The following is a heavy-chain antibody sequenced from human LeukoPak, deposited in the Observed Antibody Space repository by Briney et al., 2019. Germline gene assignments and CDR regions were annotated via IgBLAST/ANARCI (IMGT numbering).Heavy chain of an antibody. CDR3: PRGVWRDAFDI. CDR2: ISTFTGNT. Sequence: SAKVSRKASGDAFYSHGVTWVRQAPGQGLEWMGWISTFTGNTNYAQKFQDRVTMTTDTSTSTAYMELRSLRSDDTAMYYCPRGVWRDAFDIRGQGTTVTVSS. V-gene: IGHV1-18*01. D-gene: IGHD2-21*01. J-gene: IGHJ3*02. CDR1: GDAFYSHG.